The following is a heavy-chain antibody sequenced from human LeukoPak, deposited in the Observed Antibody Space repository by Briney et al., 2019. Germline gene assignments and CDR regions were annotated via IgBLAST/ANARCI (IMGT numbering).Heavy chain of an antibody. V-gene: IGHV4-39*01. Sequence: SETLSLTCIVSGGSIGTSNYYCGWIRQPPGKGLEWIGTIYYSGSTFYNPSLKGRVSISLDTSKNQFSLKPTSVTAADTAVYYCARVANVDMAMVNFDYWGQGTLVTVSS. J-gene: IGHJ4*02. D-gene: IGHD5-18*01. CDR3: ARVANVDMAMVNFDY. CDR1: GGSIGTSNYY. CDR2: IYYSGST.